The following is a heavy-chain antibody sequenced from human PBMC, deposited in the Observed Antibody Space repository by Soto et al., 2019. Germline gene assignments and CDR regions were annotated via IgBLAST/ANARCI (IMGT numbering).Heavy chain of an antibody. J-gene: IGHJ6*01. CDR3: ERDGITXXSWYMVSSHKGNYYYDG. D-gene: IGHD6-13*01. V-gene: IGHV3-30-3*01. CDR2: ISYDGSNK. CDR1: GCTFSSYA. Sequence: SLSLSCTSSGCTFSSYAMHWVRQAPGKGLEWVAVISYDGSNKYYADSVKGRFTISRDNSTNTLYLQLHTLRAEDTPVYYCERDGITXXSWYMVSSHKGNYYYDG.